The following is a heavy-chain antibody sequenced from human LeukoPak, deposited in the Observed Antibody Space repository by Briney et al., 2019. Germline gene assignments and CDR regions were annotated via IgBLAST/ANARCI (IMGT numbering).Heavy chain of an antibody. Sequence: GGSLRLSCAASGFTFSSYGMHWVRQAPGKGLEWVAVISYDGSNKYYADSVKGRFTISRDNSKNTLYLQMNSLRAEDTAVYYCAKGTRASFDYWGQGTLVTVSS. V-gene: IGHV3-30*18. CDR3: AKGTRASFDY. CDR2: ISYDGSNK. CDR1: GFTFSSYG. D-gene: IGHD1-26*01. J-gene: IGHJ4*02.